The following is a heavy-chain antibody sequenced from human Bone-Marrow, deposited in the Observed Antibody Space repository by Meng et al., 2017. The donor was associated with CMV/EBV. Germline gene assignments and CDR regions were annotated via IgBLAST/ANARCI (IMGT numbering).Heavy chain of an antibody. CDR3: ARLGYCSSTSCHLFNGGGD. Sequence: SETLSLTCTVSGGPISSYSWSWIRQPPGKGLEWIGYIYYSGSTNYNPSLKSRVTISVDTSKNQFSLKLSSVTAADTAVYYCARLGYCSSTSCHLFNGGGDWGQGTLVTVSS. V-gene: IGHV4-59*01. CDR1: GGPISSYS. CDR2: IYYSGST. J-gene: IGHJ4*02. D-gene: IGHD2-2*01.